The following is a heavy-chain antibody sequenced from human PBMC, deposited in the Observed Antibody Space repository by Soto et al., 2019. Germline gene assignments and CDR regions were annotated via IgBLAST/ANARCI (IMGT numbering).Heavy chain of an antibody. D-gene: IGHD2-2*01. V-gene: IGHV3-11*06. CDR2: ISSSSSDT. CDR1: GFTFSDYY. CDR3: ARDLYTSSLPTYYYFYYGMDV. J-gene: IGHJ6*02. Sequence: ESGGGLVKPGGSLRLSCAASGFTFSDYYMNWIRQAPGKGLEWVSYISSSSSDTNYADSVKGRFTISRDNAKNSVYLQMNSLRAEDTAVYYCARDLYTSSLPTYYYFYYGMDVWGQGTTVTVSS.